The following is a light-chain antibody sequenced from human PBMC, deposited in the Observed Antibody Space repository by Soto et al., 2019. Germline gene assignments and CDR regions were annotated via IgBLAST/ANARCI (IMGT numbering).Light chain of an antibody. J-gene: IGKJ1*01. V-gene: IGKV3-20*01. CDR3: QQYGSSPWT. Sequence: EIWLTQYPGTLSLSPGERATLSCWATKSVSSSYLAWYQQKPGQAPRLLVYGASSRATGIPERLSGSGYGTDLTITIRRMETEDFEVYYCQQYGSSPWTFGQGTKVDIK. CDR1: KSVSSSY. CDR2: GAS.